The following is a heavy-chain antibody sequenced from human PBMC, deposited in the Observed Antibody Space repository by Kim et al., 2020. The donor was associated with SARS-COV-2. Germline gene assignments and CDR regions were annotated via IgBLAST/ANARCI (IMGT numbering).Heavy chain of an antibody. CDR1: GFTFSNYD. J-gene: IGHJ4*02. D-gene: IGHD5-12*01. V-gene: IGHV3-13*01. CDR2: IGTAGDT. Sequence: GGSLRLSCAASGFTFSNYDMHWVRQPTGKGLEWVSGIGTAGDTYYEGSVKGRFTISRENVKNSLYLQMNSLRAGDTAVYYCARLFKEYSGYPFYFDYWCQGALVAVSS. CDR3: ARLFKEYSGYPFYFDY.